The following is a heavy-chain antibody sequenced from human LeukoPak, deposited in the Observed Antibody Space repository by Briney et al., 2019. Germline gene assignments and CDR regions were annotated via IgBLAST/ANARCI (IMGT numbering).Heavy chain of an antibody. V-gene: IGHV1-69*05. CDR1: GGTFSSYA. CDR3: ARDSLGYDFWSGYERFDYYYYYMDV. D-gene: IGHD3-3*01. CDR2: IIPIFGTA. J-gene: IGHJ6*03. Sequence: SVKVSCKASGGTFSSYAISWVRQAPGQGLEWMGGIIPIFGTANYAQKFQDRVTITTDESTSTAYMELSSLRSEDTAVYYCARDSLGYDFWSGYERFDYYYYYMDVWGKGTTVTVSS.